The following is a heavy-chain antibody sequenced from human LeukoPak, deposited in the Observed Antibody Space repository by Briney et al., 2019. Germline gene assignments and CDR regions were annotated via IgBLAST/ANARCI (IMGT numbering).Heavy chain of an antibody. CDR1: GGSISSGGHY. V-gene: IGHV4-31*03. CDR3: ARDTGRGGAFEI. J-gene: IGHJ3*02. D-gene: IGHD1-26*01. Sequence: TLSLTCTVSGGSISSGGHYWSWIRQHPGKGLEWIGYIYYSGSTYYNPSLKSRVTISVDTSKNQFSLRLSSVTAADTAVYYCARDTGRGGAFEIWGQGTMVTVSS. CDR2: IYYSGST.